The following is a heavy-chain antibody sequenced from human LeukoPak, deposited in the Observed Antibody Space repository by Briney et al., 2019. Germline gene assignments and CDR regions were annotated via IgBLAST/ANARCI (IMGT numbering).Heavy chain of an antibody. CDR1: GFTFSSYS. CDR2: ISSSSSYI. D-gene: IGHD2-2*01. V-gene: IGHV3-21*01. CDR3: AGPWGHCSSTSCYVS. Sequence: GGSLRLSCAASGFTFSSYSMNWVRQAPGKGLEWVSSISSSSSYIYYADSVKGRFTISRDNAKNSLYLQMNSLRAEDTAVYYCAGPWGHCSSTSCYVSWGQGTLVTVSS. J-gene: IGHJ5*02.